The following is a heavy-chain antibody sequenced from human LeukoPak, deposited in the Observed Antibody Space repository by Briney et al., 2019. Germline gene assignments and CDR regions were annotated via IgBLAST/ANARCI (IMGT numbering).Heavy chain of an antibody. J-gene: IGHJ3*02. V-gene: IGHV3-23*01. Sequence: GGSLRLSCAASGFTFNNYAVSWVRQAPGKGLEWVSGISGSGANTNYADSVKGRFTISRDNSKNTLYLQMNSLRAEDTAVYYCTKDHKYSGSPRAFDIWGQGTMVTVSS. CDR2: ISGSGANT. D-gene: IGHD1-26*01. CDR3: TKDHKYSGSPRAFDI. CDR1: GFTFNNYA.